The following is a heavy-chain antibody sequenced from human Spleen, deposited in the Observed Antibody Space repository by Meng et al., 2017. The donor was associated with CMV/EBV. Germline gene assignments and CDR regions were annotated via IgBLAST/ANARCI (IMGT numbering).Heavy chain of an antibody. Sequence: GQLQEAGPGLVKPSQTLSLTCTVSGGSISSGSYYWSWIRQPAGKGLEWIGRIYTSGSTNYNPSLKSRVTISVDTSKNQFSLKLSSVTAADTAVYYCARTGYSSSQMGWYFDLWGRGTLVTVSS. V-gene: IGHV4-61*02. CDR2: IYTSGST. CDR3: ARTGYSSSQMGWYFDL. CDR1: GGSISSGSYY. J-gene: IGHJ2*01. D-gene: IGHD6-13*01.